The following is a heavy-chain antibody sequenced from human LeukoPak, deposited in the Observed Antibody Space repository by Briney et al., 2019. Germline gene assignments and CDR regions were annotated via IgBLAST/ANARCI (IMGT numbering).Heavy chain of an antibody. J-gene: IGHJ3*02. CDR2: ISGIGYTT. V-gene: IGHV3-23*01. Sequence: GGSLRLSCAAPGFTFSNYAMSWVRQAPGKGLEWVSGISGIGYTTYYADSVKGRFTISRDNSKNTLYLQMNSLRAEDTAVYYCAKAVVTLLDAFDIWGQGTMVTVSS. D-gene: IGHD4-23*01. CDR1: GFTFSNYA. CDR3: AKAVVTLLDAFDI.